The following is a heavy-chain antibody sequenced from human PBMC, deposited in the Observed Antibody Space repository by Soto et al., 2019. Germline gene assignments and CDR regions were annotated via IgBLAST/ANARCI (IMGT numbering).Heavy chain of an antibody. Sequence: PSETLSLTCTVSGWSFSGYYWSWIRQPPGKGLEWIGEINHSGSTNYNPSLKSRVTISVDTSKNQFSLKLSSVTAADTAVYYCARGGRTTVTIDYWGQGTLVTVSS. V-gene: IGHV4-34*01. CDR3: ARGGRTTVTIDY. J-gene: IGHJ4*02. CDR2: INHSGST. CDR1: GWSFSGYY. D-gene: IGHD4-17*01.